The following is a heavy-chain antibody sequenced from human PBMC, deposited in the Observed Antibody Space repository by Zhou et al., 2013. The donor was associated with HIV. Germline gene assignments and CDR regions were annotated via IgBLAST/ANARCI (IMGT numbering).Heavy chain of an antibody. D-gene: IGHD3-22*01. CDR1: GGTFSSYA. CDR2: IIPIFGTA. CDR3: ASLIRSGNYDSSGYPELWFDP. J-gene: IGHJ5*02. V-gene: IGHV1-69*05. Sequence: QVQLVQSGAEVKKPGSSVKVSCKASGGTFSSYAISWVRQAPGQGLEWMGGIIPIFGTANYAQKFQGRVTITTDESTSTAYMELSSLRSEDTAVYYCASLIRSGNYDSSGYPELWFDPWGQGTLVTVSS.